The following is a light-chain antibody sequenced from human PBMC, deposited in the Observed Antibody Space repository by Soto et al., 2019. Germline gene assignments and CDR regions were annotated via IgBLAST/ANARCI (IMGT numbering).Light chain of an antibody. V-gene: IGKV1-5*03. CDR3: QHYSSVWA. CDR1: QSISSW. CDR2: KAS. Sequence: DIQMTQSPSTLSASVGDRVTITCRASQSISSWLAWYQQKPGKAPRLLIYKASTLKSGVPSRFSGSGSGTEFTLTISCLHPDDFATYYCQHYSSVWAFGQGTKVDIK. J-gene: IGKJ1*01.